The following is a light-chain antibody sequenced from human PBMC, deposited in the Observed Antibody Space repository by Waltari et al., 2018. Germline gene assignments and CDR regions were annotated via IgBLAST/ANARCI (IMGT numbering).Light chain of an antibody. CDR3: QQLNSYPIT. J-gene: IGKJ5*01. CDR1: QGISSN. Sequence: IQLTQSPSSLSASVGDRVTITCRASQGISSNLAWYQQKPGKAPKLTISAASTLQSGVPLRFSGSGSGTDFTLTISSLQPEDFATYYCQQLNSYPITFGQGTRLEIK. V-gene: IGKV1-9*01. CDR2: AAS.